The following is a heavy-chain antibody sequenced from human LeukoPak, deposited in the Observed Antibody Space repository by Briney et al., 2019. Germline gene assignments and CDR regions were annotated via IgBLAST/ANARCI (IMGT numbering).Heavy chain of an antibody. V-gene: IGHV1-46*01. Sequence: ASVKVSCKASGYTFTSYYMHWVRQAPGQGLEWMGIINPSGGSTSYAQKFQGRVTMTRDMSTSTVYMELSSLRSDDTAVYYCARDYYGSGTFDYWGQGTLVTVSS. CDR3: ARDYYGSGTFDY. CDR1: GYTFTSYY. J-gene: IGHJ4*02. D-gene: IGHD3-10*01. CDR2: INPSGGST.